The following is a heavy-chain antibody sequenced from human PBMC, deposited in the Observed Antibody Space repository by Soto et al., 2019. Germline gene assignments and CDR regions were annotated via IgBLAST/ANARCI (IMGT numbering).Heavy chain of an antibody. Sequence: GGSLRLSCAASGFTFSSYSMNWVRQAPGKGLEWVSSISSSSSYIYYADSVKGRFTISRDNAKNSLYLQMNSLRAEDTAVYYCARDLSRDYFDYWGQGTLVTVSS. CDR3: ARDLSRDYFDY. CDR1: GFTFSSYS. D-gene: IGHD6-13*01. CDR2: ISSSSSYI. J-gene: IGHJ4*02. V-gene: IGHV3-21*01.